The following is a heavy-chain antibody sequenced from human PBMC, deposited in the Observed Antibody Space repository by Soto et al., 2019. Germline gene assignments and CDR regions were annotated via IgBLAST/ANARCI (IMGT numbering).Heavy chain of an antibody. V-gene: IGHV3-21*01. D-gene: IGHD3-9*01. CDR2: ISSSSSYI. Sequence: EVQLVESGGGLVKPGGSLRLSCAASGFTFSSYSMKWVRQAPGKGLEWVSSISSSSSYIYYADSVKGRFTISRDNAKNSLYLQMNSLRAEDTAVYYCAREVAYYDILTGYYPDYCGQGTLVTVSS. CDR1: GFTFSSYS. J-gene: IGHJ4*02. CDR3: AREVAYYDILTGYYPDY.